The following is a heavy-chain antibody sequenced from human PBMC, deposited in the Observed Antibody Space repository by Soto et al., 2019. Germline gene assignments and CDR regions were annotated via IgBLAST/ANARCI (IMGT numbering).Heavy chain of an antibody. V-gene: IGHV3-23*01. CDR2: FRGSGGST. D-gene: IGHD3-22*01. J-gene: IGHJ4*02. CDR1: GFTFSSYA. CDR3: AKDLRRGSSGYYFDDY. Sequence: GGSLRLSCAASGFTFSSYAMSWVRQAPGKGLEWVSAFRGSGGSTYYADSVKGRFTISRDNSKNTLYLRMNSLRAEDTAVYYCAKDLRRGSSGYYFDDYWGQGTLVTVSS.